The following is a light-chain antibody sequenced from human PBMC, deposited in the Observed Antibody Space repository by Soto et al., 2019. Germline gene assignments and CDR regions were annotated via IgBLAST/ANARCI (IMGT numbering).Light chain of an antibody. CDR1: QGVSSN. V-gene: IGKV3-15*01. CDR2: GAS. Sequence: EIFMTQSPSTLSVSPVEIATLSCRASQGVSSNLAWYQLKPGQAPRLLIHGASTRAAGIPAKFSGSGSGTDFALAISSLQSEDSAVYYCHQYNNWPWTFGQGTKVDIK. J-gene: IGKJ1*01. CDR3: HQYNNWPWT.